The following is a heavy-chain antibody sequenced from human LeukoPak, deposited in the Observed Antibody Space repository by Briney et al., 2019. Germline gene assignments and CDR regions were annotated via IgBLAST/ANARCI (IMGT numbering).Heavy chain of an antibody. D-gene: IGHD6-13*01. V-gene: IGHV1-24*01. J-gene: IGHJ4*02. CDR3: ATAGYSSRFVVDC. Sequence: ASVKVSCKVSGYTLTELSMHWVRQPPGKGLEWRGGFDPEDGETIYAQKFQGRVTMTEDTSTDTAYLELSSLRSEDTAVYYCATAGYSSRFVVDCWGQGTLVTVSS. CDR2: FDPEDGET. CDR1: GYTLTELS.